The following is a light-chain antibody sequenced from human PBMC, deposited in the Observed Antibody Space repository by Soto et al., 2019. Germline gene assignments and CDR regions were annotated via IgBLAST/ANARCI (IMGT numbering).Light chain of an antibody. J-gene: IGKJ5*01. CDR3: QQYGTWIT. Sequence: EIVLTQSPATLSLSPGERVSLSCGASQWFSGRNLAWYQQKPGQSPRLLIYNSYIRASAVPDRFRGSGSGTDFTLTITRLEPEDFAVYYCQQYGTWITFGQGTRLE. V-gene: IGKV3D-20*01. CDR1: QWFSGRN. CDR2: NSY.